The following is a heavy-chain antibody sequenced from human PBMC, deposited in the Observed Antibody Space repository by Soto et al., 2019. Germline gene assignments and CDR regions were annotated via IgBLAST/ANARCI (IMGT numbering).Heavy chain of an antibody. CDR2: IFYSGST. J-gene: IGHJ6*02. CDR3: APAIFGVVLARYSMDV. V-gene: IGHV4-30-4*01. CDR1: GGSISNNDYY. D-gene: IGHD3-3*01. Sequence: QVQLQESGPGLVKPSQTLALTCTVSGGSISNNDYYWSWIRQPPGKGLECIGYIFYSGSTYYNPSLESRITMSVDTSKNQFSLQLSSVTPADTAVYFCAPAIFGVVLARYSMDVWGQGTTVTVSS.